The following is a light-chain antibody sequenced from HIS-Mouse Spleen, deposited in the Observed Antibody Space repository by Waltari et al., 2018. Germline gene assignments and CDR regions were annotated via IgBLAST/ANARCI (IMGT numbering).Light chain of an antibody. Sequence: QSVLTQPPSVSGAPGQRVTISCTGSSSNIGAGYDVHWYQQLPGTAPKLLIYGNSKRPSGGPDRFSGSKSGTSASLAITGLQAEDEADYYCQSYDSSLIGVVFGGGTKLTVL. CDR3: QSYDSSLIGVV. V-gene: IGLV1-40*01. CDR1: SSNIGAGYD. J-gene: IGLJ2*01. CDR2: GNS.